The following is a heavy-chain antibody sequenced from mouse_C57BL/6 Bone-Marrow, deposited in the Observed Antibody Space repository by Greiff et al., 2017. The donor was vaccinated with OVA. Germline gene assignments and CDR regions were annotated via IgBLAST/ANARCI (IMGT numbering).Heavy chain of an antibody. Sequence: QVQLQQPGAELVKPGASVKMSCKASGYTFTSYWITWVKQRPGQGLEWIGDIYPGSGSTNYIEKFKSKATLTVDTSSSTAYMQLSSLTSEDSAVYYCARPYDGYYGYWYFDVWGTGTTVTVSS. CDR2: IYPGSGST. D-gene: IGHD2-3*01. V-gene: IGHV1-55*01. CDR3: ARPYDGYYGYWYFDV. CDR1: GYTFTSYW. J-gene: IGHJ1*03.